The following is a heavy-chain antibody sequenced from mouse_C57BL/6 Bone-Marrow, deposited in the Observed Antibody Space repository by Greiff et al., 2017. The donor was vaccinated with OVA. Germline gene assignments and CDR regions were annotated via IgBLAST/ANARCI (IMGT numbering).Heavy chain of an antibody. Sequence: QVQLQQPGAELVMPGASVKLSCKASGYTFTSYWMHWVKQRPGQGLEWIGAIDPSDSYTNCNQKFKGKSTLTVDKSSSTAYMQLSSLTSEDSAVYYCASYTAQATDYAMDYWGQGTSVTVSS. CDR2: IDPSDSYT. V-gene: IGHV1-69*01. D-gene: IGHD3-2*02. J-gene: IGHJ4*01. CDR3: ASYTAQATDYAMDY. CDR1: GYTFTSYW.